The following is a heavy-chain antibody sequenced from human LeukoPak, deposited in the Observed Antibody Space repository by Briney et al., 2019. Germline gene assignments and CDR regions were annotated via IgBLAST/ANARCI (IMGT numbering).Heavy chain of an antibody. CDR1: GYTFTNYG. CDR2: ISGYNGNA. V-gene: IGHV1-18*01. D-gene: IGHD3-22*01. J-gene: IGHJ6*02. CDR3: ATTYDSSGYPPYWYGMDV. Sequence: ASVKVSCKAYGYTFTNYGISWVRQAPGQGLEWVGWISGYNGNANYAQKLQGRVTMTTDTSTSTASMELRSLRSDDTAVYYCATTYDSSGYPPYWYGMDVWGQGTTVTVSS.